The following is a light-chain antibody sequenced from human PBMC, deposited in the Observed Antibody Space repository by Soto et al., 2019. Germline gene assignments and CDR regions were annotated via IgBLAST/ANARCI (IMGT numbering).Light chain of an antibody. CDR1: QGISSY. CDR2: AAS. Sequence: AIRMTQSPSSLSASTGDRVTITCRASQGISSYLAWYQQKPGKAPKLLIYAASTLQSGVPSRFSGSGSATDFTLTISCLQSEDFATYYCQQYYSYPLTFGPGTKVDI. CDR3: QQYYSYPLT. V-gene: IGKV1-8*01. J-gene: IGKJ3*01.